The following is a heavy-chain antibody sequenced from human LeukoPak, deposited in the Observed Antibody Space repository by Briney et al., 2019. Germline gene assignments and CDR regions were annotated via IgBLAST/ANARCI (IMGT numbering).Heavy chain of an antibody. CDR1: GFTFSSYG. J-gene: IGHJ4*02. D-gene: IGHD3-16*01. V-gene: IGHV3-23*01. Sequence: GGTLRLSCAASGFTFSSYGMSWVRQAPGKGLEWVSAISGSGGSTYYADSVKGRFTTSRDNSKNTLYLQMNSLRAEDTAVYYCARDPGDYGDYFDYWGQGTLVTVSS. CDR2: ISGSGGST. CDR3: ARDPGDYGDYFDY.